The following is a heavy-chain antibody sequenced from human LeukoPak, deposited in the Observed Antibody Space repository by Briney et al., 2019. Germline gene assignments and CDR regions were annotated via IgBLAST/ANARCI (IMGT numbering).Heavy chain of an antibody. CDR1: GYSFTSYW. D-gene: IGHD6-6*01. V-gene: IGHV5-51*01. CDR3: ARQPSSSSAGGGNDY. CDR2: IYPGDSDT. Sequence: GGSLKISCKGSGYSFTSYWIGWVRQMPGKGLEWMGIIYPGDSDTRYSPSFQGQVTISADKSISTAYLQWSSLKASDTAMYYCARQPSSSSAGGGNDYWGQGTLVTVSS. J-gene: IGHJ4*02.